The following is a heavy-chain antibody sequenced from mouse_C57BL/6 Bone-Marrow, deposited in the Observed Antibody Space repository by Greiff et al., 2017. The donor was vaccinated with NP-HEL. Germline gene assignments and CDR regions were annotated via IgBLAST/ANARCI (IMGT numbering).Heavy chain of an antibody. Sequence: EVMLVESGGGLVQPGGSMKLSCVASGFTFSNYWMNWVRQSPETGLEWVAQIRLKSDNYATHYAESVKGRFTISRDDSKSSVYLQMNNLRAEDTGIYYCTVYYGKGDYAMDYWGQGTSVTVSS. J-gene: IGHJ4*01. V-gene: IGHV6-3*01. CDR3: TVYYGKGDYAMDY. CDR2: IRLKSDNYAT. CDR1: GFTFSNYW. D-gene: IGHD2-1*01.